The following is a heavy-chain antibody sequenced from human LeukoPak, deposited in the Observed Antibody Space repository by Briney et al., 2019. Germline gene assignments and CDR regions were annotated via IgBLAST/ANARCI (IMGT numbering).Heavy chain of an antibody. CDR2: IRYDGSNK. Sequence: PGGSLRLSCAASGFTFGSYGMHWVRQAPGKGLEWVAFIRYDGSNKYYADSVKGRFTISRDNAKNSLYLQMNSLRAEDTAVYYCAREAYYDILTGYYGPSDAFDIWGQGTMVTVSS. D-gene: IGHD3-9*01. CDR1: GFTFGSYG. V-gene: IGHV3-30*02. CDR3: AREAYYDILTGYYGPSDAFDI. J-gene: IGHJ3*02.